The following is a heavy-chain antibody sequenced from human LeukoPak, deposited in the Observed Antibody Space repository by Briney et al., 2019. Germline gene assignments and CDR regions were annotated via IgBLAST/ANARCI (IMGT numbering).Heavy chain of an antibody. V-gene: IGHV3-30*04. J-gene: IGHJ6*04. CDR2: ISYDGSNK. D-gene: IGHD2-2*01. Sequence: GGSLRLSCAASGSTFSSYAMHWVRQAPGKGLEWVAVISYDGSNKYYADSVKGRFTISRDNSKNTLYLQMNSLRAEDTAVYHCARARSKGCSSTSCYASSYYYYGMDVWGKGTTVTVSS. CDR3: ARARSKGCSSTSCYASSYYYYGMDV. CDR1: GSTFSSYA.